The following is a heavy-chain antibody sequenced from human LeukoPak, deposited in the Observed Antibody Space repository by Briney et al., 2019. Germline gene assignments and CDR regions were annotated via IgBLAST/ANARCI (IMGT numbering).Heavy chain of an antibody. CDR3: ARGLYNWNYGYYFDY. CDR2: INQDGSEK. CDR1: GFTFSAYW. D-gene: IGHD1-7*01. J-gene: IGHJ4*02. V-gene: IGHV3-7*01. Sequence: GGSLRLSCAASGFTFSAYWMTWVRQAPGKGLEWVANINQDGSEKSYVDSVKGRFTISRDNAKNSLYLQMNSLRAEDTAVYYCARGLYNWNYGYYFDYWGQGTLVTVSS.